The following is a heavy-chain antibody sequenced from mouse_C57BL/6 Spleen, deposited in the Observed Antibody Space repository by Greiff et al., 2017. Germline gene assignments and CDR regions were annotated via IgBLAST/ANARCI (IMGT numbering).Heavy chain of an antibody. CDR3: AREAITTGYFDY. CDR1: GYSITSGYY. J-gene: IGHJ2*01. D-gene: IGHD1-1*01. V-gene: IGHV3-6*01. CDR2: ISYDGSN. Sequence: DVKLQESGPGLVKPSQSLSLTCSVTGYSITSGYYWNWIRQFPGNKLEWMGYISYDGSNNYNPSLKNRISITRDTSKNQFFLKLNSVTTEDTATYYCAREAITTGYFDYWGQGTTLTVSS.